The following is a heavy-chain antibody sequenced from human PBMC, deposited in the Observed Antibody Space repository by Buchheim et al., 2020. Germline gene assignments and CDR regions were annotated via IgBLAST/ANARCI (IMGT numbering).Heavy chain of an antibody. CDR3: ARDVRIAARYYYYYMDV. CDR2: INSDGSST. V-gene: IGHV3-74*01. D-gene: IGHD6-6*01. CDR1: EFTFSSYW. J-gene: IGHJ6*03. Sequence: EVQLVESGGGLVQPGGSLRLSCAASEFTFSSYWMHWVRQAPGKGLVWVSRINSDGSSTSYADSVKGRFTISRDNAKNTLYLQMNSLRAEDTAVYYCARDVRIAARYYYYYMDVWGKGTT.